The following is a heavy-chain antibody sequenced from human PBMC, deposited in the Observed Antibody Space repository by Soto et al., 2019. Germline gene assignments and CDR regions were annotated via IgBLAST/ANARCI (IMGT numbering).Heavy chain of an antibody. CDR2: INHSGST. D-gene: IGHD2-2*02. Sequence: SETLSLTCSVYGGSFSGYYWSWIRQPPGKGLEWIGEINHSGSTNYNPSLKSRVTISVDTSKNQFSLKLSSVTAADTAVYYCARGRARGKVVPAAIRNSSGWYGGGYYYYGMDVWGQGTTVTVSS. CDR3: ARGRARGKVVPAAIRNSSGWYGGGYYYYGMDV. J-gene: IGHJ6*02. CDR1: GGSFSGYY. V-gene: IGHV4-34*01.